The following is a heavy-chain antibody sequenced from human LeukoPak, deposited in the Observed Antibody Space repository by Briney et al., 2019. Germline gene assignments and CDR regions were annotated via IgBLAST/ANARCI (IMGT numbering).Heavy chain of an antibody. CDR1: SFTFGSNV. CDR3: ARDPAYCKTIGGPDY. J-gene: IGHJ4*02. V-gene: IGHV3-33*01. D-gene: IGHD3-16*01. Sequence: TLEATSFTFGSNVEHWVRQATEKRMEWVAVIWYDGSNKYYADSVKGRFTISRDNSKNTLYLQMNSLRAEDTAVYYCARDPAYCKTIGGPDYWGQGTLVTVSS. CDR2: IWYDGSNK.